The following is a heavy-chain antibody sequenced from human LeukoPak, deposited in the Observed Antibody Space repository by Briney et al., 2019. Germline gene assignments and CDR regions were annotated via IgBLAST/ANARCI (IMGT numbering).Heavy chain of an antibody. CDR3: ARAPIITMVRGVIIGNWFDP. CDR1: GGSISSTNW. V-gene: IGHV4-4*02. J-gene: IGHJ5*02. Sequence: PSETLSLTCAVSGGSISSTNWWSWVRQSPGKGLEWIGEIYHSGSTNYNPSLKSRVTISVDTSKNQFSLKLSSVTAADTAVYYCARAPIITMVRGVIIGNWFDPWGQGTLVTVSS. CDR2: IYHSGST. D-gene: IGHD3-10*01.